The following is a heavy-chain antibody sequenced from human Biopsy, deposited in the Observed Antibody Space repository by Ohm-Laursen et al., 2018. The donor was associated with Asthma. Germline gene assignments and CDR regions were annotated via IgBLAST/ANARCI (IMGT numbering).Heavy chain of an antibody. Sequence: TLSLTCTVSGGSVSTGSYYWSWIRQPPGKGLEWLGYIFYTRSDNYNPSLKSRVTISVDTSKNKFSLRLNSVTAADTAVYYFARGPNYHGSGRAPIGMDVWGQGTTVTVSS. V-gene: IGHV4-61*01. D-gene: IGHD3-10*01. CDR1: GGSVSTGSYY. CDR2: IFYTRSD. CDR3: ARGPNYHGSGRAPIGMDV. J-gene: IGHJ6*02.